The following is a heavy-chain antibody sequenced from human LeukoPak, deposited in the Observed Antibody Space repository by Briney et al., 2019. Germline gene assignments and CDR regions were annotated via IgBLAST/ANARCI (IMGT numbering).Heavy chain of an antibody. J-gene: IGHJ1*01. D-gene: IGHD1-26*01. Sequence: HPGGSLRLSCAASGFTFSGYWMHWVRQAPGKGLVWVSRINSDGSSTNYADSVKGRFTISRDNAKNTLYLQMNSLRSEDTAVYYCARVPPSVGEATSEYFQDWGQGTLVTVSS. CDR2: INSDGSST. CDR3: ARVPPSVGEATSEYFQD. CDR1: GFTFSGYW. V-gene: IGHV3-74*01.